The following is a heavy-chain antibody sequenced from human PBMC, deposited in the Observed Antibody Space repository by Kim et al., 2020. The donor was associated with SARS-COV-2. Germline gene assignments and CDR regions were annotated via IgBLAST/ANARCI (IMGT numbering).Heavy chain of an antibody. J-gene: IGHJ6*02. D-gene: IGHD5-12*01. CDR1: GFTFSSYA. CDR2: ISGSGGST. Sequence: GGSLRLSCAASGFTFSSYAMSWVRQAPGKGLEWVSAISGSGGSTYYADSVKGRFTISRDNSKNTLYLQMNSLRAEDTAVYYCAKDSRDGYNSLYYYYYGMDVWGQGTTVTVSS. V-gene: IGHV3-23*01. CDR3: AKDSRDGYNSLYYYYYGMDV.